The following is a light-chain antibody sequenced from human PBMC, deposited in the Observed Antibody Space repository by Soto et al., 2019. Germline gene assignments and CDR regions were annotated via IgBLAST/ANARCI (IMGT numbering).Light chain of an antibody. CDR1: QGIRND. J-gene: IGKJ1*01. CDR3: LQEYNFPRV. Sequence: IPVTQPPSSLSASVGAGVTITCRASQGIRNDLGWYHQKQGKAPTLLIYRASRLQSGVPSRFSDSESGTDFTLNLSSLKPEDCETYECLQEYNFPRVFGQGTKVDIK. V-gene: IGKV1-6*01. CDR2: RAS.